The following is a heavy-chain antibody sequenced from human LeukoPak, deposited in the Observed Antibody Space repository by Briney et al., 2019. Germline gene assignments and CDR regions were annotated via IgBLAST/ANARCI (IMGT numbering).Heavy chain of an antibody. CDR2: ISYDGSNE. J-gene: IGHJ3*02. D-gene: IGHD1-26*01. CDR3: AKDVGGLPGAAFDI. CDR1: GFTFSNYG. V-gene: IGHV3-30*18. Sequence: GRSLRLSCTASGFTFSNYGMHWVRQAPGKGLEWVAVISYDGSNEYYADSVKGRFTISRDNSKNTLYLQMNSQRAEDTAVYYCAKDVGGLPGAAFDIWGQGTMVTVSS.